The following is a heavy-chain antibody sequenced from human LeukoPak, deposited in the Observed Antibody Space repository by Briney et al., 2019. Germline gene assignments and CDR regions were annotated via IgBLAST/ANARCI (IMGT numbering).Heavy chain of an antibody. CDR2: ISPSSSYI. CDR3: ARGRGCSSMSCYPDY. CDR1: GFTFSTYA. Sequence: PGGSLRLSCAASGFTFSTYAMSWVRQAPGKGLEWVSSISPSSSYIYYADSVKGRLTISRDNAKNSVYLQMDSLRAEDTAVYYCARGRGCSSMSCYPDYWGQGTLVTVSS. J-gene: IGHJ4*02. V-gene: IGHV3-21*01. D-gene: IGHD2-2*01.